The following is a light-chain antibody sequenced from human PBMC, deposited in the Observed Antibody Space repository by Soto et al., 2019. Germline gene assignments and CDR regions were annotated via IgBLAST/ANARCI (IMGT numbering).Light chain of an antibody. CDR1: SSDVGIYNL. V-gene: IGLV2-23*02. CDR3: CSYAGSSAWV. J-gene: IGLJ3*02. Sequence: QSVLTQPASVSGSPGQSITISCTGTSSDVGIYNLVSWYQQHPGKAPKLMIYEVNKRPSGVSDRFSGSKSGNTASLTISGLQGEDEADYHCCSYAGSSAWVFGGGTKLTVL. CDR2: EVN.